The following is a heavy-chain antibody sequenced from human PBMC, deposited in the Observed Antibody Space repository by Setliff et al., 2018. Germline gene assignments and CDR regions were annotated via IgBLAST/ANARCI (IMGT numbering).Heavy chain of an antibody. D-gene: IGHD1-26*01. CDR3: ARQPTGTYQWTFDS. CDR2: AHQSGTT. V-gene: IGHV4-38-2*01. Sequence: SETLSLTCAVSDYSITNNYYWGWIRQAPGKGLEWIGTAHQSGTTFYNPSLKGRVAMSVDTSKSQFSLKLNSVTATDTAVYYCARQPTGTYQWTFDSWGQGTLVTVSS. CDR1: DYSITNNYY. J-gene: IGHJ4*02.